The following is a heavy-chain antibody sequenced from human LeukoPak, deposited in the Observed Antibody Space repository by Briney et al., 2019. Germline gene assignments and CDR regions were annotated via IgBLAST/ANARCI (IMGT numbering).Heavy chain of an antibody. CDR3: ARCSGGSCYSYPIWFDP. D-gene: IGHD2-15*01. CDR1: GYSFTSYD. Sequence: ASVKVSCKASGYSFTSYDINWVRQATGQGLEWMGWMNPNSGNTGYAQKFQGRVTLTRNTSISTAYMELSSLRSEDTAVYYCARCSGGSCYSYPIWFDPWGQGTLVTVSS. CDR2: MNPNSGNT. V-gene: IGHV1-8*03. J-gene: IGHJ5*02.